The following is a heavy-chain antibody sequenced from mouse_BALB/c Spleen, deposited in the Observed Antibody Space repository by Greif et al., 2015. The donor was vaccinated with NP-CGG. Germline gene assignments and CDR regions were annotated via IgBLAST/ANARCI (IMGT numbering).Heavy chain of an antibody. D-gene: IGHD2-10*02. CDR1: GYAFSSSW. CDR3: ARKGEYGNYGAMDY. J-gene: IGHJ4*01. Sequence: VKLMESGPELVKPGASVKISCKASGYAFSSSWMNWVKQRPGQGLEWIGRIYPGDGDTNYNGKSKGKATLTADKSSSTAYMQLSSLTSVDSAVYFCARKGEYGNYGAMDYWGQGTSVTVSS. CDR2: IYPGDGDT. V-gene: IGHV1-82*01.